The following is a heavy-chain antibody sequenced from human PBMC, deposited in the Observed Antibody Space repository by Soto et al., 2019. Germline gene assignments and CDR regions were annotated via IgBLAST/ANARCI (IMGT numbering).Heavy chain of an antibody. CDR2: RYYSEST. D-gene: IGHD2-15*01. CDR3: ARTKCSGGSCCSWSLDY. J-gene: IGHJ4*01. V-gene: IGHV4-31*03. CDR1: GGSITTGGYY. Sequence: SETLSLTCTVSGGSITTGGYYWSWIRQLPGKGLEWIGHRYYSESTYYNPSLKSRVSISLDTSKNQFSLKLSFVTAADTAMYYCARTKCSGGSCCSWSLDYSGHGTTVTVYS.